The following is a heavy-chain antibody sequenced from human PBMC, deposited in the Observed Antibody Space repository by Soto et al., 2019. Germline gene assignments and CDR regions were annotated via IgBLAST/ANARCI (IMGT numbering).Heavy chain of an antibody. CDR2: IIPILGIA. J-gene: IGHJ4*02. V-gene: IGHV1-69*02. CDR1: GGTFSSYT. D-gene: IGHD2-15*01. CDR3: ARPQYCSGGSCYSFDY. Sequence: QFQLVQSGAEVKKPGSSVKVSCKASGGTFSSYTISWVRQAPGQGLEWMGRIIPILGIANYAQKFQGRVTITADKSTITAYMELSSLRSEDTAVYYCARPQYCSGGSCYSFDYWGQGTLVTVSS.